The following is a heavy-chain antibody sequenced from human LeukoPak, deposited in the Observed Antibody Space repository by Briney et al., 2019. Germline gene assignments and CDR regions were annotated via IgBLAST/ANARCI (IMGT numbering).Heavy chain of an antibody. CDR1: GFIFSSYG. D-gene: IGHD3-10*01. Sequence: GGSLRLSCGASGFIFSSYGMHWVRQAPGKGLEWVAVISYDGSNKYYAASVKGRFNISRDNSRNTLYLQMNSLRAEDTAVYYCAKDRGSGSYPSPLFDYWGQGTLVSVSS. J-gene: IGHJ4*02. V-gene: IGHV3-30*18. CDR3: AKDRGSGSYPSPLFDY. CDR2: ISYDGSNK.